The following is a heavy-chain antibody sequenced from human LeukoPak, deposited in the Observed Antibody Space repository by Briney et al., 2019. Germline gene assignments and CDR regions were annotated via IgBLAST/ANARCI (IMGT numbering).Heavy chain of an antibody. Sequence: GGSLRLSCAASGFTFSSYDMYWVRQATGKGLEWVSAIGTAGDPYYPDSVKGRFTISRENAKNSLYLQMNSLRAGDTAAYYCARGKGMYYFDYWGQGTLVTVSS. CDR1: GFTFSSYD. CDR3: ARGKGMYYFDY. V-gene: IGHV3-13*05. CDR2: IGTAGDP. J-gene: IGHJ4*02.